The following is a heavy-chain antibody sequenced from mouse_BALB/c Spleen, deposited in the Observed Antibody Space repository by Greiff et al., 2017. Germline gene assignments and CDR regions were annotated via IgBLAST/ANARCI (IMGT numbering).Heavy chain of an antibody. CDR1: GFTFSSYG. J-gene: IGHJ3*01. V-gene: IGHV5-6*01. D-gene: IGHD2-3*01. CDR2: ISSGGSYT. Sequence: EVQRVESGGDLVKPGGSLKLSCAASGFTFSSYGMSWVRQTPDKRLEWVATISSGGSYTYYPDSVKGRFTISRDNAKNTLYLQMSSLKSEDTAMYYCARGDGLRLAYWGQGTLVTVSA. CDR3: ARGDGLRLAY.